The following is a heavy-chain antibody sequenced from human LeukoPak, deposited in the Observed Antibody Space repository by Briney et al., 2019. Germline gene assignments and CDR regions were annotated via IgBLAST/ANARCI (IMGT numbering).Heavy chain of an antibody. V-gene: IGHV3-74*01. CDR1: VFTFNNYL. CDR3: VKGGGPRGFDY. J-gene: IGHJ4*02. Sequence: PGGSLRLSCAASVFTFNNYLMHWVHQAPGKGLVWVSRIDSDGSSTRYADAVKGRFTISRDNAKNTLYLQMNSLRAEDTAIYYCVKGGGPRGFDYWGQGILVTVSS. CDR2: IDSDGSST. D-gene: IGHD3-10*01.